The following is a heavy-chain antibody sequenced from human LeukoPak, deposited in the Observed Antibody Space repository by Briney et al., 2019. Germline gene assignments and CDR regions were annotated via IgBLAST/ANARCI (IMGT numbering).Heavy chain of an antibody. V-gene: IGHV1-46*01. CDR1: GYTFTSYY. CDR3: ARGNIAVPGTPYYFEY. Sequence: AASVTVSCKASGYTFTSYYMHWVRQAPGQGLEWMGIISLSGGSTSYAQKFQDRVTMTRDTSISTAYMEVSSLRSEDTAVYYCARGNIAVPGTPYYFEYWGQGTLVTVSS. CDR2: ISLSGGST. D-gene: IGHD6-19*01. J-gene: IGHJ4*02.